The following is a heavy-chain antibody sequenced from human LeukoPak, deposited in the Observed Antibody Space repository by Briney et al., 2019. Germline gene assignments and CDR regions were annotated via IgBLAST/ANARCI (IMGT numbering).Heavy chain of an antibody. CDR2: ISGSGGST. CDR1: GFTFSSYA. J-gene: IGHJ3*02. CDR3: ANRQRDAFDI. V-gene: IGHV3-23*01. Sequence: AGGSLRLSCAASGFTFSSYAMSWIRQAPGKGLEWVSAISGSGGSTYYADSVKGRFTISRDNSKNTLYLQMNSLRAGDTAVYYCANRQRDAFDIWGQGTMVTVSS. D-gene: IGHD1-1*01.